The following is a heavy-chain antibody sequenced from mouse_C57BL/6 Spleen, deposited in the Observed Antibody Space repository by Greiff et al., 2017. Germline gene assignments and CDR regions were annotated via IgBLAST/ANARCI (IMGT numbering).Heavy chain of an antibody. J-gene: IGHJ4*01. CDR2: IHPSDSDT. V-gene: IGHV1-74*01. CDR1: GYTFTSYG. Sequence: QVQLQQPGAELVKPGASVKVSCKASGYTFTSYGMHWVQQRPGQGLEWIGRIHPSDSDTNYNQTFKGKDTLTVDKSSSTAYMQLSSLTSADSAVYYCATRIITTVVDYWGQGTSVTVSS. CDR3: ATRIITTVVDY. D-gene: IGHD1-1*01.